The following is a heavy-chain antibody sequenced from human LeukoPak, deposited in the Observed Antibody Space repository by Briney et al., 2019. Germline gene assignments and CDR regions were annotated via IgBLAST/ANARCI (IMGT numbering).Heavy chain of an antibody. Sequence: KPSETLSLTCTVSGGSISSSSYYWGWIRQPHRKGLEWIGNIYYTGSPYYLPSLKSRVAMSVATSKRQFSLKLSSVTAADTAVYYCARWGGGSGTSCYTDLCNWFDPWGQGTLVTVSS. V-gene: IGHV4-39*01. CDR1: GGSISSSSYY. CDR3: ARWGGGSGTSCYTDLCNWFDP. J-gene: IGHJ5*02. D-gene: IGHD2-2*02. CDR2: IYYTGSP.